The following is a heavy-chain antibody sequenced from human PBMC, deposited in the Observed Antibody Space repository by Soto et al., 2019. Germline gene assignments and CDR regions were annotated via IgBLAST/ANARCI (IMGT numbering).Heavy chain of an antibody. D-gene: IGHD2-15*01. Sequence: EVQLLESGGGLVQPGGSLRLSCAASGFTFSTYAMSWVRQAPGKGLEWVSAISGGRSGTYYADSVRGRFSLSRDDSSNTLLLQMSSGRAGDAANYDCAKGSLGYCSGAIFYVFDFWGQGARVTVSS. J-gene: IGHJ4*02. CDR3: AKGSLGYCSGAIFYVFDF. CDR2: ISGGRSGT. CDR1: GFTFSTYA. V-gene: IGHV3-23*01.